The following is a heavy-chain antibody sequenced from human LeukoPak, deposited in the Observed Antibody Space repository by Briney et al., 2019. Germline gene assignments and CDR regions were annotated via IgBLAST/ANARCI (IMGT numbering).Heavy chain of an antibody. J-gene: IGHJ4*02. CDR2: ISGSGGST. V-gene: IGHV3-23*01. CDR3: AQDLGTMVNLIDY. CDR1: GFTFSSYA. D-gene: IGHD3-10*01. Sequence: GGSLRLSCAASGFTFSSYAMSWVRQAPGKGLEWVSSISGSGGSTYYAYSVKGRFTISRDNSKNTLYLQINSLRADDTAVYYGAQDLGTMVNLIDYWGQGTLVTVSS.